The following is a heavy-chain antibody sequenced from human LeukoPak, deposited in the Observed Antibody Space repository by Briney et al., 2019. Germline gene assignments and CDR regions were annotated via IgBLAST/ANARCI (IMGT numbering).Heavy chain of an antibody. J-gene: IGHJ3*02. D-gene: IGHD6-19*01. CDR3: VKDNMRGSGWSTDGLDI. Sequence: PGGSLRLSCAASGFIFDDYAMHWVRQGPGKGLEWLSLISWDGGTSYHAGSVKDRFTISRDNSKSSLYLQMNSLRPEDTALYYCVKDNMRGSGWSTDGLDIWGQGTMVTVSS. V-gene: IGHV3-43D*03. CDR2: ISWDGGTS. CDR1: GFIFDDYA.